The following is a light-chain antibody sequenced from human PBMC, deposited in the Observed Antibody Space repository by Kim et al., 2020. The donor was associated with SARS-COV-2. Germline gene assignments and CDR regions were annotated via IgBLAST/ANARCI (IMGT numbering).Light chain of an antibody. V-gene: IGKV1-39*01. CDR2: AAS. J-gene: IGKJ5*01. Sequence: SASLGDSVTITCLASHYLSYYLNWYQQKPGKAPNLLIYAASSLQSGVPSRFSGSGSGTDFTLTISSLQPEDFATYYCQQSYTIITFGQGTRLEIK. CDR3: QQSYTIIT. CDR1: HYLSYY.